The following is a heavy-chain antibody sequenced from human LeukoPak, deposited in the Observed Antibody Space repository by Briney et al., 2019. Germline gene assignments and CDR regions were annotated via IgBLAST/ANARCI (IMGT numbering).Heavy chain of an antibody. J-gene: IGHJ4*02. CDR2: ISGSGGST. CDR1: GFTFSSYA. D-gene: IGHD3-10*01. CDR3: AKVGGSITMVRGAYFYFDY. Sequence: GGSLRLSCAASGFTFSSYAMSWVRQAPGEGLEWVSAISGSGGSTYYADSVKGRFTISRDNSKNTLYLQMNSLRAEDTAVYYCAKVGGSITMVRGAYFYFDYWGQGTLVTVSS. V-gene: IGHV3-23*01.